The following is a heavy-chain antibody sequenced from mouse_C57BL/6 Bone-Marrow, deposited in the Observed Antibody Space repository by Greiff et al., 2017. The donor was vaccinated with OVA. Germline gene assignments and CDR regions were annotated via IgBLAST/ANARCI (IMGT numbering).Heavy chain of an antibody. Sequence: VQLVESGAELVRPGASVKLSCTASGFNIKDDYMHWVKQRPEQGLEWIGWIDPENGDTEYASKFQGKATITADTSSNTAYLQLSSLTSEDTAVYYCTTLTLFPYWGQGTLVTVSA. CDR2: IDPENGDT. CDR3: TTLTLFPY. V-gene: IGHV14-4*01. CDR1: GFNIKDDY. J-gene: IGHJ3*01.